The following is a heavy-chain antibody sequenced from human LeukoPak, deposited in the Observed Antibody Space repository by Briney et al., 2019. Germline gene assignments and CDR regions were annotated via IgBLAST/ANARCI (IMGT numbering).Heavy chain of an antibody. V-gene: IGHV1-2*02. CDR2: INSNSGGT. J-gene: IGHJ4*02. CDR1: GYTFIGYY. CDR3: ARGGAVANDY. Sequence: ASVNVSCKASGYTFIGYYMHGVRQAAGQGREGMGWINSNSGGTNYARKFQGRVTMTRDTAISTAHMELSRLRSGDTAVYYCARGGAVANDYWGQGTLVTVSS. D-gene: IGHD6-19*01.